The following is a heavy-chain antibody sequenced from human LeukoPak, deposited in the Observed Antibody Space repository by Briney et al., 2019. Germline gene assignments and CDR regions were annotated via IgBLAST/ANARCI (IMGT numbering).Heavy chain of an antibody. CDR1: GYTFTSYG. D-gene: IGHD2-8*02. CDR2: ISAYNGNT. CDR3: ARSLLVVPDASGEHDAFDM. V-gene: IGHV1-18*01. J-gene: IGHJ3*02. Sequence: ASVKVSCKASGYTFTSYGISWVRQAPGQGLEWMGWISAYNGNTYYAQKLQGRVTMTTDTSTSTAYMELRSLTSDDTAVYYCARSLLVVPDASGEHDAFDMWGQGTMVTVSS.